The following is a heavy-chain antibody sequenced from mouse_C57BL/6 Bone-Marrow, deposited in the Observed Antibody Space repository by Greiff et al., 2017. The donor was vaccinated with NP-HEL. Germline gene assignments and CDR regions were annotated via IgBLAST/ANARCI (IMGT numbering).Heavy chain of an antibody. J-gene: IGHJ2*01. CDR3: ARRAIFDY. CDR1: GFTFSDYG. CDR2: ISSGSSTI. V-gene: IGHV5-17*01. D-gene: IGHD1-1*01. Sequence: EVKLMESGGGLVKPGGSLKLSCAASGFTFSDYGMHWVRQAPEKGLEWVAYISSGSSTIYYADTVKGRFTISRDNAKNTLVLQMTSLRAEDTAMYYCARRAIFDYWGQGTTLSVSS.